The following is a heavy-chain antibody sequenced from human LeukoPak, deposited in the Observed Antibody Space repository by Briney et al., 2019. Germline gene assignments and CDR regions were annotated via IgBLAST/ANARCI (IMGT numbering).Heavy chain of an antibody. D-gene: IGHD2-2*01. CDR1: GYTFTSYD. CDR3: ATDLSYVPAAIRNNY. V-gene: IGHV1-8*01. J-gene: IGHJ4*02. Sequence: ASVKVSCKASGYTFTSYDINWVRQATGQGLEWMGWMNPNSGNTGYAQKFQGRVTMTRNTSISTAYMELSSLRSEDTAVYYCATDLSYVPAAIRNNYWGQGTLVTVSS. CDR2: MNPNSGNT.